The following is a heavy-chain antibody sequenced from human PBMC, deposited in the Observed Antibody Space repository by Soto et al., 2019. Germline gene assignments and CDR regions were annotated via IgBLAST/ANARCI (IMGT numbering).Heavy chain of an antibody. CDR3: GRDGLSGGDAFDI. J-gene: IGHJ3*02. CDR2: MNYRGIT. D-gene: IGHD3-10*01. CDR1: GGSIRSDGYY. V-gene: IGHV4-31*03. Sequence: QVQLQESGPGLLKPSQTLSLTCTVSGGSIRSDGYYWSWIRQRPGKGLEWIGYMNYRGITYYNPSLKSRLTISEDTSKNHFSLNLNSVTAADTAVYYCGRDGLSGGDAFDIWGQGTMVVVSS.